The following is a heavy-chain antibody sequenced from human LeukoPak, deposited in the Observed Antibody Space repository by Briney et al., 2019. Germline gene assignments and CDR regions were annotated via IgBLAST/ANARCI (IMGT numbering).Heavy chain of an antibody. J-gene: IGHJ4*02. CDR3: ARCPYYDFWNGYCYFDY. CDR2: IYYSGST. Sequence: SETLSLTCTVSGGSISSSSYYWGWIRQPPGKGLEWIGSIYYSGSTYYNPSLKSRVTISVDTSKNQFSLKLSSVTAADTAVYYCARCPYYDFWNGYCYFDYWGQGTLVTVSS. CDR1: GGSISSSSYY. V-gene: IGHV4-39*07. D-gene: IGHD3-3*01.